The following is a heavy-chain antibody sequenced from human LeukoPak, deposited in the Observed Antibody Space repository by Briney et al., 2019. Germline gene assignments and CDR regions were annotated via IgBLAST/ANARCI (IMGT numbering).Heavy chain of an antibody. D-gene: IGHD2-21*01. CDR1: GLTFSNVS. CDR2: INTAGST. J-gene: IGHJ3*01. V-gene: IGHV3-74*01. Sequence: GGSLRLSCEVSGLTFSNVSLHWVRQTPGQGLVWVCRINTAGSTVYADPVKGRFTISRDNAKNMVYLQMNSLRTEDTAVYYCASFRDTDNWGRGTMVTVSS. CDR3: ASFRDTDN.